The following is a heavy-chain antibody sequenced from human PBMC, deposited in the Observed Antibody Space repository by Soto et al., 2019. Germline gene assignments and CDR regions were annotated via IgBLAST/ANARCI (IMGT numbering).Heavy chain of an antibody. J-gene: IGHJ4*02. CDR1: GGSISSSSYY. CDR3: AGQRITIFGVEFDY. CDR2: IYYSGST. D-gene: IGHD3-3*01. Sequence: PAETLSLTCTVSGGSISSSSYYWGWIRQPPGKGLEWIGSIYYSGSTYYNPSLKSRVTISVDTSKNQFSLKLSSVTAADTAVYYCAGQRITIFGVEFDYWGQGTLVTVSS. V-gene: IGHV4-39*01.